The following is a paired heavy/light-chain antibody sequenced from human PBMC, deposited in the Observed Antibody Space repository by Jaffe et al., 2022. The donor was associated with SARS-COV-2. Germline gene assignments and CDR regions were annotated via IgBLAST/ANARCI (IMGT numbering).Light chain of an antibody. J-gene: IGLJ1*01. V-gene: IGLV1-44*01. CDR1: SSNIGSNT. CDR3: AAWDDSLNYV. Sequence: QSVLTQPPSASGTPGQRVTISCSGSSSNIGSNTVNWYQQLPGTAPKVLIYSNNQRPSGVPDRFSGSKSGTSASLAISGLQSEDEADYYCAAWDDSLNYVFGTGTKVTVL. CDR2: SNN.
Heavy chain of an antibody. D-gene: IGHD2-15*01. J-gene: IGHJ6*02. CDR2: IWYDGSSK. V-gene: IGHV3-33*01. Sequence: QVQLVESGGGVVQPGRSLRLSCAASGFTFSSYGMHWVRQAPGKGLEWVAVIWYDGSSKYYADSVKGRFAVSRDNSKNTLYVQMNSLRVEDTAVYYCARSGCSGGSCEKYYYYYGMDVWGQGTTVTVSS. CDR3: ARSGCSGGSCEKYYYYYGMDV. CDR1: GFTFSSYG.